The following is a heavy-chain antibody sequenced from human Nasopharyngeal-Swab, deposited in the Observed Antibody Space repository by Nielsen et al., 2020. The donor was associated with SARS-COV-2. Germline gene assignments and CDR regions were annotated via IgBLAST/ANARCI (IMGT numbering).Heavy chain of an antibody. Sequence: SLKISCTASGFTFGDYAMSWVRQAPGKGREWVGFIRSKANGGTTEYAASVKGRFTISRDDSKSIAYLQLNSLKTEDTAVYYCTREYDDSWYAEIFDYWGQGTLVTVSS. CDR2: IRSKANGGTT. J-gene: IGHJ4*02. V-gene: IGHV3-49*04. CDR3: TREYDDSWYAEIFDY. D-gene: IGHD6-13*01. CDR1: GFTFGDYA.